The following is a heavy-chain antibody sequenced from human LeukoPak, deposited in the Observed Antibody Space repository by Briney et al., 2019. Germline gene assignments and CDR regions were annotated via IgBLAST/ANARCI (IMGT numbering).Heavy chain of an antibody. CDR3: ARDYWWNYDY. Sequence: GRSLRLSCAASGFTFSDYAMHWVRQAPGKGLEWVAVISKDGSDKYYPGSVRGRFTISRDNSKNTIYLQMDSLRAEDTAISYCARDYWWNYDYWGQGTLVTVSS. D-gene: IGHD1-7*01. CDR2: ISKDGSDK. CDR1: GFTFSDYA. J-gene: IGHJ4*02. V-gene: IGHV3-30-3*01.